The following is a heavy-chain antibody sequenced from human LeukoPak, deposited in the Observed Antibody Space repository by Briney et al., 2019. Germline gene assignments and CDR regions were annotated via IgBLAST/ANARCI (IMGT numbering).Heavy chain of an antibody. V-gene: IGHV1-69*05. CDR1: GGTFSSYA. CDR2: IIPIFGTA. CDR3: ASSQTPSSGYFGYYYYYYMDV. Sequence: ASVKVSCKASGGTFSSYAISWVRQAPGQGLEWMGGIIPIFGTANYAQKFQGRVTITTDESTSTAYMELSSLRSEDTAVYYCASSQTPSSGYFGYYYYYYMDVWGKGTTVTVSS. J-gene: IGHJ6*03. D-gene: IGHD3-22*01.